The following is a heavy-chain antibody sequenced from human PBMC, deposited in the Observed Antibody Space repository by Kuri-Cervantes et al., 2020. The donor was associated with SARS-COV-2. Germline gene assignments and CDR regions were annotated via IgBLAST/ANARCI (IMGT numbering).Heavy chain of an antibody. CDR3: ARDSEYCGSTTCYIEQ. V-gene: IGHV1-69*06. Sequence: SSVKVSCKASGGTFSSSVISWVRQAPGQGLEWMGGIIPIFATANYAQQFQGRITITADTSTRTAYMELSSLTSEDTAVYYCARDSEYCGSTTCYIEQWGQGTLVTVSS. CDR2: IIPIFATA. J-gene: IGHJ4*02. D-gene: IGHD2-2*02. CDR1: GGTFSSSV.